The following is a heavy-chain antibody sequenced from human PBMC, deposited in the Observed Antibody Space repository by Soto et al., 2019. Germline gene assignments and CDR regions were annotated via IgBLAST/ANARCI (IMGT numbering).Heavy chain of an antibody. Sequence: PGGSLRLSCAASGFTLSDHYMDWVRQAPGKGLEWVGRTKNKANRYTTEYAASVNGRFTISRDDSKNSLYLQMNRLKTEDTAVYYCARWVSGSPDNWGQGTLVTVSS. J-gene: IGHJ4*02. D-gene: IGHD1-26*01. CDR2: TKNKANRYTT. V-gene: IGHV3-72*01. CDR3: ARWVSGSPDN. CDR1: GFTLSDHY.